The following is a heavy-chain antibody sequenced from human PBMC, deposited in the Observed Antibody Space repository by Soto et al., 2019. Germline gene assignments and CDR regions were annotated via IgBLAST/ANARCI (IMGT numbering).Heavy chain of an antibody. CDR1: GGSVSSGSYY. V-gene: IGHV4-61*01. D-gene: IGHD3-22*01. CDR2: IYYSGST. Sequence: SETLSLTCTVSGGSVSSGSYYWSWIRQPPGKGLEWIGYIYYSGSTNYNPSLKSRVTISVDTSKNQFSLKLSSVTAADTAVYYGATYDSSGYYPFDDWGQGTLVTVAS. J-gene: IGHJ4*02. CDR3: ATYDSSGYYPFDD.